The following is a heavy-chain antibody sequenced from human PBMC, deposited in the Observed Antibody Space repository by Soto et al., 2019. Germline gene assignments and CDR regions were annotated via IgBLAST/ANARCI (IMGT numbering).Heavy chain of an antibody. CDR1: GFSLSTSGMC. CDR2: IDWDDDK. V-gene: IGHV2-70*01. J-gene: IGHJ4*02. Sequence: ESGPTLVNPTQTLTLTCTFPGFSLSTSGMCVSWIRQPPGKALEWLALIDWDDDKYYSTSLKTRLTISKDTSKNQVVLTMTNMDPVDKATSYSAPPSIAARPVFDYWGQGTLVTVSS. D-gene: IGHD6-6*01. CDR3: APPSIAARPVFDY.